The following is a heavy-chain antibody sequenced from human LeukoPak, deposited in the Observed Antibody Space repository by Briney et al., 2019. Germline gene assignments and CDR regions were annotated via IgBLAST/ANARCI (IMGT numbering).Heavy chain of an antibody. CDR3: ARLRAVAGTEGYYFDY. V-gene: IGHV5-51*01. J-gene: IGHJ4*02. D-gene: IGHD6-19*01. CDR2: IYPGDSDT. Sequence: GESLKISCKCSGYSITSYWIDWVRQRPGKRLEWMEIIYPGDSDTRYRPSFQGQVTISADKSISTAYLQWSSLKASDTAMYYCARLRAVAGTEGYYFDYWGQGTLVTVSS. CDR1: GYSITSYW.